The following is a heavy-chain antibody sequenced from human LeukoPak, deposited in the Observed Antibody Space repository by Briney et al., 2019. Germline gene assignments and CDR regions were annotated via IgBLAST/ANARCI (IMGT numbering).Heavy chain of an antibody. CDR2: MNHSGST. CDR3: ARSRVGTRSGQYYYLDV. V-gene: IGHV4-34*01. CDR1: GGSFTDYY. D-gene: IGHD1-1*01. Sequence: SETLSLTCAVYGGSFTDYYWTWIRHPPPQGLEWVGEMNHSGSTNYSPSLNSLVTISVDTTKNQFSLKMTSVTAADTAIYYCARSRVGTRSGQYYYLDVWGKGTTTIVSS. J-gene: IGHJ6*03.